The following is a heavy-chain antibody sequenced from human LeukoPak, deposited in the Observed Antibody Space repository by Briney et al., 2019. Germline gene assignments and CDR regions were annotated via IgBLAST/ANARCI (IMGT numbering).Heavy chain of an antibody. CDR2: ISNSGDRT. V-gene: IGHV3-23*01. J-gene: IGHJ4*02. CDR3: AKDFVPRGGSYFPGFDY. D-gene: IGHD1-26*01. CDR1: GFTFSSYA. Sequence: GGSLRLSCAAPGFTFSSYAMNWVRQAPGKGLEWVSTISNSGDRTYYADSVKGRFTISRDNSKNTLYLQMNSLRTEDTAVYYCAKDFVPRGGSYFPGFDYWGQGTLDIVSS.